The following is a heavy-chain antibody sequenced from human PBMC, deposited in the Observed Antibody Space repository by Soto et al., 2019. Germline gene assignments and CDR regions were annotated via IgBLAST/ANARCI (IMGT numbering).Heavy chain of an antibody. CDR2: SKNKADKYIT. V-gene: IGHV3-72*01. CDR1: GFTLRDYY. CDR3: VGSQGPTGMDV. Sequence: EVQVVESGGGLVQPGGSLRLSCAASGFTLRDYYVDWVRQAPGKGLDWVGRSKNKADKYITKFAASVQGRFTMSRDDGKNSLYLQMNGLKTDDTAVYFCVGSQGPTGMDVWGQGTTVTVSS. J-gene: IGHJ6*02.